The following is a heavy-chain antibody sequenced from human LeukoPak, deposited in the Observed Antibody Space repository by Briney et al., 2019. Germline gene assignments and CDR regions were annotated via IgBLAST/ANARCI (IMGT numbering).Heavy chain of an antibody. CDR2: ISAYNGNT. CDR3: ARASDYDSSGYTFDY. J-gene: IGHJ4*02. Sequence: ASVKVSCKASGYTFTSYGISWVRQAPGQGLEWMGWISAYNGNTNYAQKLQGRVTMTTDTSTSTAYMELRSLGSDDTAVYYCARASDYDSSGYTFDYWGQGTLVIVSS. V-gene: IGHV1-18*01. CDR1: GYTFTSYG. D-gene: IGHD3-22*01.